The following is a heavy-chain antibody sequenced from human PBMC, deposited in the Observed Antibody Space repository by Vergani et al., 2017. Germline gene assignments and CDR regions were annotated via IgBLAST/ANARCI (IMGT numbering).Heavy chain of an antibody. CDR2: ISGSGGST. V-gene: IGHV3-23*01. D-gene: IGHD2/OR15-2a*01. J-gene: IGHJ2*01. CDR1: GFTFSSYA. Sequence: EVQLLESGGGLVQPGGSLRLSCAASGFTFSSYAMSWVRQAPGKGLEWVSVISGSGGSTYYADSVKGRFTISRDNSKNTLYLPMNCLRAEDTAVFFCAKHRIMRYFSDWHFDLWGRGTLVTVSS. CDR3: AKHRIMRYFSDWHFDL.